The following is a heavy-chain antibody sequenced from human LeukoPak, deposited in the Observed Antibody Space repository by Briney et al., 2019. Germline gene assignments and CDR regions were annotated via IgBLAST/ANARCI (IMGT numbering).Heavy chain of an antibody. Sequence: GATLRLACAVSGFTCSSSIMTCDHQAQGPGLEWVSTITGSGGSTYYADSVKGQFTISRDNSKNTLFLQMNSLRAEDTAVFYCARGGSTYDYWGQGTLVTVSS. D-gene: IGHD5-24*01. J-gene: IGHJ4*02. CDR3: ARGGSTYDY. CDR2: ITGSGGST. V-gene: IGHV3-23*01. CDR1: GFTCSSSI.